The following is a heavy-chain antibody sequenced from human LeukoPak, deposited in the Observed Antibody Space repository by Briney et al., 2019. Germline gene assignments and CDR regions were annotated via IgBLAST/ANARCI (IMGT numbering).Heavy chain of an antibody. V-gene: IGHV4-59*01. CDR3: ARTYGYNYGTSQPYYFDY. Sequence: PSETLSLTCTVSGGSISSYYWTWIRQPPGKGLEWIGYIYYSGSTNYNPSLKSRVTISVDTSKNQFSLKLGNVTAADTAVYYCARTYGYNYGTSQPYYFDYWGQGTLVTVSS. J-gene: IGHJ4*02. D-gene: IGHD5-18*01. CDR1: GGSISSYY. CDR2: IYYSGST.